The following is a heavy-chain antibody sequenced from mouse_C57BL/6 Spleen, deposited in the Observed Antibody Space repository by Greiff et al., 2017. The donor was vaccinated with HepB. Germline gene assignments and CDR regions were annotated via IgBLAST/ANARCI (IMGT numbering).Heavy chain of an antibody. CDR2: INPSNGGT. V-gene: IGHV1-53*01. Sequence: QVQLQQPGTELVKPGASVKLSCKASGYTFTSYWMHWVKQRPGQGLEWLGNINPSNGGTNYNEKFKSKATLTVDKSSSTAYMQLSSLTSEDSAVYYCAREGAYYSNYRYFDVWGTGTTVTVSS. D-gene: IGHD2-5*01. J-gene: IGHJ1*03. CDR3: AREGAYYSNYRYFDV. CDR1: GYTFTSYW.